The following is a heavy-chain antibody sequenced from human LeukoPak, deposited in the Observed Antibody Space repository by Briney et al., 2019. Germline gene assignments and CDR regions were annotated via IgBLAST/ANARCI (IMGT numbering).Heavy chain of an antibody. Sequence: PGGSLRLSCAVSGFTFSSYEMNWVRQAPGKGLEWVSYISSSGSTIYYTDSVKGRFTISRDNAKNSLYLQMNSLRAEDTAVYYCARDDSGSYSGFDYWGQGTLVTVSS. CDR2: ISSSGSTI. D-gene: IGHD1-26*01. V-gene: IGHV3-48*03. J-gene: IGHJ4*02. CDR1: GFTFSSYE. CDR3: ARDDSGSYSGFDY.